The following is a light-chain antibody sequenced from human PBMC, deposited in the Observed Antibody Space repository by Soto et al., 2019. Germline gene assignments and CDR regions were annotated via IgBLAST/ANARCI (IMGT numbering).Light chain of an antibody. CDR2: DAS. J-gene: IGKJ4*01. V-gene: IGKV1-33*01. CDR1: QDISNY. CDR3: QQDDNLPQLT. Sequence: DIQMTQSPSSLSASVGDRVTITCQASQDISNYLNWYQQKPGKAPKLLIYDASNLETGVPSRFSGSGSGTDFTFTISSLQPEDIATYYCQQDDNLPQLTLGGGTKLDIK.